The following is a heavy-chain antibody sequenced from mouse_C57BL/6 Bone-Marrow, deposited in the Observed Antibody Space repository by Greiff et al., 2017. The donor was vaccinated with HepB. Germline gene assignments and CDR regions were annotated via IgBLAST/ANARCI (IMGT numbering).Heavy chain of an antibody. V-gene: IGHV1-59*01. J-gene: IGHJ4*01. CDR2: IDPSDSYT. CDR1: GYTFTSYW. Sequence: VQLQQPGAELVRPGTSVKLSCKASGYTFTSYWMHWVKQRPGQGLEWIGVIDPSDSYTNYNQKFKGKATLTVDTSSSTAYMQLSSLTSEDSAVYYCARGGVYYAMDYWGQGTSVTVSS. CDR3: ARGGVYYAMDY.